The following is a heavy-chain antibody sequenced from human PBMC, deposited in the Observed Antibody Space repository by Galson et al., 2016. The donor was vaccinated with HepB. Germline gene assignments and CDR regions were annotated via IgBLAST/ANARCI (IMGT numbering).Heavy chain of an antibody. D-gene: IGHD7-27*01. Sequence: PALVKPTQTLTLTCTFSGFSLNTGGKRVSWIRQPPGKALEWLARIDRDDEKFYSTSLKTRLTISKDTSKNQVVLTMTHMDPVDTATYYCAQNSNWGDSFAYWGQGTLVTVSS. CDR3: AQNSNWGDSFAY. CDR2: IDRDDEK. CDR1: GFSLNTGGKR. J-gene: IGHJ4*02. V-gene: IGHV2-70*04.